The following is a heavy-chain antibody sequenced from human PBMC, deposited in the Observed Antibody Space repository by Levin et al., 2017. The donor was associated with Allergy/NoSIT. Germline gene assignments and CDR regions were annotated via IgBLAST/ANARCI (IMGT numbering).Heavy chain of an antibody. CDR1: GGSLSTYY. D-gene: IGHD3-3*01. V-gene: IGHV4-59*01. CDR2: IYDSGST. Sequence: PSETLSLTCTVSGGSLSTYYWNWIRQPPGKGLEWIGYIYDSGSTNYNPSLKSRVTISVDTSKNQFSLKMRSVTAADTAVYYCARDRGGGKITFFAVATEDAFDIWGQGTMVTVSS. J-gene: IGHJ3*02. CDR3: ARDRGGGKITFFAVATEDAFDI.